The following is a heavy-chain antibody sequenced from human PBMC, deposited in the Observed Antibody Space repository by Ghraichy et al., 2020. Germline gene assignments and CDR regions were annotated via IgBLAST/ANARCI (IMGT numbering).Heavy chain of an antibody. CDR2: ISWDGGST. CDR3: AKDGGYSYGYGTLDY. CDR1: GFTFDDYT. J-gene: IGHJ4*02. D-gene: IGHD5-18*01. V-gene: IGHV3-43*01. Sequence: GESLNISCVASGFTFDDYTMHWVRQAPGKGLEWVSLISWDGGSTYYADSVKGRFTISRDNSKNSLYLQMNSLRTEDTALYYCAKDGGYSYGYGTLDYWGQGTLVTVSS.